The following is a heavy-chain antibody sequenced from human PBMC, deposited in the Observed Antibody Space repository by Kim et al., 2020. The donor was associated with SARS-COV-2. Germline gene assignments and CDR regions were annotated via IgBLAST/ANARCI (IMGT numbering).Heavy chain of an antibody. V-gene: IGHV3-21*01. CDR2: ISSSSTYI. Sequence: GGSLRLSCAASGFTFSTYSMNWVRQAPGKGLEWVSSISSSSTYIYYADSVKGRFTISRDNAKNSLYLQMNSLRAEDTAVYYCARDTEGYCTNGVCSGLDYWGQGSLVTVSS. J-gene: IGHJ4*02. CDR3: ARDTEGYCTNGVCSGLDY. CDR1: GFTFSTYS. D-gene: IGHD2-8*01.